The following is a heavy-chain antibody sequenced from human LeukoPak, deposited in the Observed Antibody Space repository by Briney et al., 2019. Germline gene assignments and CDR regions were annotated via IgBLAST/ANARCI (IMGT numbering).Heavy chain of an antibody. V-gene: IGHV4-34*01. CDR1: GGSFSGYY. D-gene: IGHD4-17*01. Sequence: PSETLSLTCAVYGGSFSGYYWSWIRQPPGKGLEWIGEINHSGSTNYNPSLKSRVTISVDRSKNQFSLKVNSMTAADTAVYYCARVDYGDYSKDFDYWGQGTLVTVSS. CDR2: INHSGST. CDR3: ARVDYGDYSKDFDY. J-gene: IGHJ4*02.